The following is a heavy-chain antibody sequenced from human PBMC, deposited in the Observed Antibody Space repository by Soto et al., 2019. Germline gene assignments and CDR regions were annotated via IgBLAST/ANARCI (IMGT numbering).Heavy chain of an antibody. V-gene: IGHV4-30-4*01. D-gene: IGHD3-22*01. CDR3: ARDRGYDSSGYSPGAFDI. Sequence: QVQLQESGPGLVKPSQTLSLTCTVSGGSISSGDYYWSWIRQPPGKGLEWIGYIYYSGSTYYNPSLKSRVTISVDTSKNQFSLKLSSVTAADTAVYYCARDRGYDSSGYSPGAFDIWGQGTMVTVSS. CDR2: IYYSGST. CDR1: GGSISSGDYY. J-gene: IGHJ3*02.